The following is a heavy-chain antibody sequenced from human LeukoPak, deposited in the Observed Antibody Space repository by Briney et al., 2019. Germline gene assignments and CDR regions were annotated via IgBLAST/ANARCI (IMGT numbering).Heavy chain of an antibody. J-gene: IGHJ4*02. CDR3: AAASGFDF. D-gene: IGHD6-25*01. V-gene: IGHV3-49*03. Sequence: PGGSLRLSCTASGLNFDNYAMSWIRQAPGKGQEWVGYIRSKGYGGVAEYGTSVRGRFIISRDDSKSIAYLQMNSLKTEDTGVYYCAAASGFDFWGRGTLVTVSS. CDR1: GLNFDNYA. CDR2: IRSKGYGGVA.